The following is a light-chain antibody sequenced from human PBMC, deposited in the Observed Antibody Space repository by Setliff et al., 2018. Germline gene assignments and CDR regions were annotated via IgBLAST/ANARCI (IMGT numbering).Light chain of an antibody. CDR3: SSYTSNGLYV. J-gene: IGLJ1*01. V-gene: IGLV2-14*03. Sequence: QSALAQPASVSGSPGQSITISCTGSSGDIGSFTFVSWYQQYPDEAPKLIIFEVSDRPSGISDRFSGSKSANTASLTISGLQAEDEADYYCSSYTSNGLYVFRTGTKVTVL. CDR1: SGDIGSFTF. CDR2: EVS.